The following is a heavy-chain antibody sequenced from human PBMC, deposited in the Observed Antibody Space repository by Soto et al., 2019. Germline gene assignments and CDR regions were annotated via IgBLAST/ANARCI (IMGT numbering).Heavy chain of an antibody. CDR3: ARENSGDGYNYLDY. V-gene: IGHV4-59*12. CDR2: IYSSGNT. CDR1: GGSISSDY. D-gene: IGHD5-12*01. J-gene: IGHJ4*02. Sequence: PSETLSLTCTVSGGSISSDYWSWIRQHPGRGLEWIGYIYSSGNTYYNPSLKSRITMSVDKSKNQFSLKLSSVTAADTAVYYCARENSGDGYNYLDYWGQGIQVTVSS.